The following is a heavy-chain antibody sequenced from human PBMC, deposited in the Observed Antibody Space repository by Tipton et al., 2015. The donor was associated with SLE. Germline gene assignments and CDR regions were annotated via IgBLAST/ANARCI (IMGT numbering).Heavy chain of an antibody. V-gene: IGHV3-30*04. J-gene: IGHJ4*02. Sequence: SLRLSCAASGFTFSTYAMHWVRQAPGKGLEWLAVISYDGSFKYYADSVKGRFTISRDNSKNTLYLQMNSLRGEDTAVYYCARDGDSPGVDFDYWGQGTLVTVSS. D-gene: IGHD2-21*02. CDR3: ARDGDSPGVDFDY. CDR1: GFTFSTYA. CDR2: ISYDGSFK.